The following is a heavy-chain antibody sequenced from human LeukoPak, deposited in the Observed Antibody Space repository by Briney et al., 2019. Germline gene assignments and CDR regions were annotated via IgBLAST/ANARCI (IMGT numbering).Heavy chain of an antibody. D-gene: IGHD1-26*01. V-gene: IGHV3-21*01. CDR2: ISSSSSYI. CDR3: ARLMWELPPHYYYMDV. CDR1: GFTFSSYE. Sequence: GGSLRLSCAASGFTFSSYEMNWVRQAPGKGLEWVSSISSSSSYIYYADSVKGRFTISRDNAKNSLYLQMNSLRAEDTAVYYCARLMWELPPHYYYMDVWGKGTTVTISS. J-gene: IGHJ6*03.